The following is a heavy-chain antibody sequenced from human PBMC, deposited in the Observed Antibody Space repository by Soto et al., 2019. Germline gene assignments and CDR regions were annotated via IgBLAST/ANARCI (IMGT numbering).Heavy chain of an antibody. V-gene: IGHV3-48*01. J-gene: IGHJ3*02. Sequence: GGSLRLSCAASGFTFSSYSMNWVRQAPGKGLEWVSYISSSSSTIYYADSVKGRFTISRDNAKNSLYLQMNSLRAEDTAVYYCAREGIRRGIFIFDIWGQGTMVTVSS. D-gene: IGHD2-15*01. CDR2: ISSSSSTI. CDR1: GFTFSSYS. CDR3: AREGIRRGIFIFDI.